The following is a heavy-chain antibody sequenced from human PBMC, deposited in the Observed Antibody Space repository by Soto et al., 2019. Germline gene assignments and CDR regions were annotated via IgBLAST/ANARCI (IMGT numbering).Heavy chain of an antibody. J-gene: IGHJ4*02. V-gene: IGHV1-18*01. CDR2: ISAYNGNT. CDR1: GYTFTSYG. Sequence: GASVKVSCKASGYTFTSYGISWVRQAPGQGLEWMGWISAYNGNTNYAQKLQGRVTMTTDTSTSTAYMELRSLRSDDTAVYYCARSYCGGDCYAKDFDYWGQGTLATVSS. CDR3: ARSYCGGDCYAKDFDY. D-gene: IGHD2-21*02.